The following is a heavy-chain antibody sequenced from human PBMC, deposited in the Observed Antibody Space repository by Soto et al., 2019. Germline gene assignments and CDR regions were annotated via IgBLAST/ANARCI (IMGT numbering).Heavy chain of an antibody. D-gene: IGHD4-17*01. CDR1: GFTFSSYA. Sequence: GGSLRLSCAASGFTFSSYAMSWVRQAPGKGLEWVSAISGSGGSKYYADSVKGRFTISRDNSKNTLYLQMNSLRAEDTAVYYCAKDHDGDYSLFDYWGQGTLVTVSS. V-gene: IGHV3-23*01. J-gene: IGHJ4*02. CDR2: ISGSGGSK. CDR3: AKDHDGDYSLFDY.